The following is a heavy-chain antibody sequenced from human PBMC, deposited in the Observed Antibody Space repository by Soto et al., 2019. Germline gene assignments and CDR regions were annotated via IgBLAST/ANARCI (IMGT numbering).Heavy chain of an antibody. CDR3: ARAYEFWSGYSNFDY. J-gene: IGHJ4*02. V-gene: IGHV1-18*01. D-gene: IGHD3-3*01. CDR2: ISAYNDHT. Sequence: QVQLVQSGAEVKKPGASVKVSCKASGYTFTSYGISWVRQAPGQRLEWLGWISAYNDHTNYAQKLQDRVTMTTDTSTSTAYMELRSLRFDDTAVYYCARAYEFWSGYSNFDYWGQGTLFTVSS. CDR1: GYTFTSYG.